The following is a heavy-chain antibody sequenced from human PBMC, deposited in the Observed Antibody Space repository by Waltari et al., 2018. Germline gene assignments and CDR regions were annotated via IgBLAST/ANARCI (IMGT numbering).Heavy chain of an antibody. CDR1: GGSFSGYY. D-gene: IGHD3-3*01. CDR2: INHSGST. V-gene: IGHV4-34*01. CDR3: ARLLLRLRFLEWLGVGWFDP. J-gene: IGHJ5*02. Sequence: QVQLQQWGAGLLKPSETLSLTCAVYGGSFSGYYWSWIRQPPGKGLEWIGEINHSGSTNYNPSLKSRVTISVDTSKNQFSLKLSSVTAADTAVYYCARLLLRLRFLEWLGVGWFDPWGQGTLVTVSS.